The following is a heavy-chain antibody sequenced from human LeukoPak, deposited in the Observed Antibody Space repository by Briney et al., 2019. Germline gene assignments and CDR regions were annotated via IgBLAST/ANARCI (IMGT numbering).Heavy chain of an antibody. V-gene: IGHV4-61*02. CDR2: IYTSGST. J-gene: IGHJ4*02. D-gene: IGHD5-18*01. CDR1: GASISSGSYY. Sequence: SETLSLTCTVSGASISSGSYYWSWLRQPAGKGLEWIGRIYTSGSTNYNPSLKSRVTISVDTSKNQFSLKLSSVTAADTAVYYCASQTWIHLWLLAYWGQGTLVTVSS. CDR3: ASQTWIHLWLLAY.